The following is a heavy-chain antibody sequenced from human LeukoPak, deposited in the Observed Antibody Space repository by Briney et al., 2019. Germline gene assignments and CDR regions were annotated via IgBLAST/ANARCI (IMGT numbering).Heavy chain of an antibody. V-gene: IGHV3-48*04. J-gene: IGHJ6*02. Sequence: GGSLRLSCAASGFTFSSYSMNWVRQAPGKGLEWVSYISSSSSTIYYADSVKGRFTISRDNAKNSLYLQMNSLRAEDTAVYYCARAIGLLWFGELSYGMDVWGQGTTVTVSS. CDR1: GFTFSSYS. CDR2: ISSSSSTI. D-gene: IGHD3-10*01. CDR3: ARAIGLLWFGELSYGMDV.